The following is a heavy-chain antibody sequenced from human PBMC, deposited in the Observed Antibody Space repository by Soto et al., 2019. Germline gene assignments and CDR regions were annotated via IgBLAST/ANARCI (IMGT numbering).Heavy chain of an antibody. D-gene: IGHD6-19*01. J-gene: IGHJ4*02. CDR1: GVSISSNYY. Sequence: QVLLQESGPGLVQPSGTLSLSCVVSGVSISSNYYWGWVRQPPGKGLEWLGDISHIGSVNYNPSLQSRVNISMDKSQNPFSLKVNSVTAADTAVYYCARSFGWYAIDYWGQGTLVIVSS. V-gene: IGHV4-4*02. CDR3: ARSFGWYAIDY. CDR2: ISHIGSV.